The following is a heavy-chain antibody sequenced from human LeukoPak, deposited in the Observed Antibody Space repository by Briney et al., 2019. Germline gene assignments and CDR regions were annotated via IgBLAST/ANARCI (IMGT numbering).Heavy chain of an antibody. CDR1: GGSISSGDYY. Sequence: SETLSLTCTVSGGSISSGDYYWSWIRQPPGKGLEWIGYIYYSGSTYYNPSLKSRVTISVDTSKNQFSLKLSSVTAADTAVYYCARVGGYGSGSYLDYWGQGTLVTVSS. CDR3: ARVGGYGSGSYLDY. CDR2: IYYSGST. D-gene: IGHD3-10*01. V-gene: IGHV4-30-4*01. J-gene: IGHJ4*02.